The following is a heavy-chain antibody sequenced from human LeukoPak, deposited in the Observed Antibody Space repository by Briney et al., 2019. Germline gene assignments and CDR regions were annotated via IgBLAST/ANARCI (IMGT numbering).Heavy chain of an antibody. J-gene: IGHJ4*02. CDR1: GFTFSSYG. CDR3: AKEDYYGSGSSSDVSD. CDR2: ISYDGSNK. V-gene: IGHV3-30*18. Sequence: GGSLRLSCAASGFTFSSYGMHWARQAPGKGLEWVAVISYDGSNKYYADSVKGRFTISRDNSKNTLYLQMNSLRAEDTAVYYCAKEDYYGSGSSSDVSDWGQGTLVTVSS. D-gene: IGHD3-10*01.